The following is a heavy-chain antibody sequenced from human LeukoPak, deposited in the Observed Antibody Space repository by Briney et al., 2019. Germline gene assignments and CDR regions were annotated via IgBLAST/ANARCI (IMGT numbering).Heavy chain of an antibody. CDR3: ARERKLEGAFDI. D-gene: IGHD1-1*01. Sequence: PSETLSLTCTVSGGSISSGDYYWSWIRQPPGKGLEWIGYIYYSGSTNYNPSLKSRVTISVDTSKNQLSLKLSSVTAADAAVYYCARERKLEGAFDIWGQGTMVTVSS. CDR2: IYYSGST. J-gene: IGHJ3*02. CDR1: GGSISSGDYY. V-gene: IGHV4-61*08.